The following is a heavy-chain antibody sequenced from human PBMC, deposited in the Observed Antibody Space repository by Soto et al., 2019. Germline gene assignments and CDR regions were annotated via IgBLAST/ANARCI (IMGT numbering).Heavy chain of an antibody. V-gene: IGHV5-51*01. J-gene: IGHJ6*02. CDR2: IYPRDSDT. Sequence: GESRKIACKGSGYSFTSYWIGWVRQMPGKGLDWMGIIYPRDSDTRYSPSFQGQVTISADKSISTAYLQWSSLTASDTAMYYCARGGFGVYHPDYSGMKVLGQGTTVNVSS. CDR3: ARGGFGVYHPDYSGMKV. CDR1: GYSFTSYW. D-gene: IGHD3-10*01.